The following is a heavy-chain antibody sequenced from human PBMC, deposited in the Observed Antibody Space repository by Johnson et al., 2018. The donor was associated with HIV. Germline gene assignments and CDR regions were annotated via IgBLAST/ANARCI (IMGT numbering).Heavy chain of an antibody. Sequence: QVQVVESGGGVVQPGRSLRLSCAASGFTFSSYGMHWVRQAPGKGLEWVAVIWYDGSNKYYADSVKGRVTISRDNSKNTLYLQMNSLRAEDTAMYYCAKDNLKRTRGSDAFDIWGQGTMVTVSS. CDR2: IWYDGSNK. CDR1: GFTFSSYG. CDR3: AKDNLKRTRGSDAFDI. J-gene: IGHJ3*02. V-gene: IGHV3-33*06. D-gene: IGHD2-15*01.